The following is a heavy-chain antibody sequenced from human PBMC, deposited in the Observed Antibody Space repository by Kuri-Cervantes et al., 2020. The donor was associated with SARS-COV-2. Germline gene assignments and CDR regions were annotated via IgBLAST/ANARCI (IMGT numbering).Heavy chain of an antibody. V-gene: IGHV3-33*07. CDR1: GFGVTSYN. CDR2: IWYDGSNK. Sequence: GESLKISCAASGFGVTSYNVNWVRQAPGKGLEWVAVIWYDGSNKYYADSVKGRFTISRDNSKNTLYLQMSSLRAEDTAVYYCAEGHSGTGGQGTLVTVSS. CDR3: AEGHSGT. J-gene: IGHJ4*02. D-gene: IGHD1-26*01.